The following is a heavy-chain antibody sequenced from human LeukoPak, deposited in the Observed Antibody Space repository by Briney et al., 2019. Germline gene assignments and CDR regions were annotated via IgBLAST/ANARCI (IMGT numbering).Heavy chain of an antibody. CDR1: GGSISSDY. CDR3: ARGFYSPAY. J-gene: IGHJ4*02. Sequence: SETLSLTCTVSGGSISSDYWSWIRQPPGKELEWVGYIYYSGRTFYNPSLKSRVTISVDTSKNQFSLKLSSVTAADTAIYYCARGFYSPAYWGQGTLVTVSS. D-gene: IGHD4-11*01. CDR2: IYYSGRT. V-gene: IGHV4-59*01.